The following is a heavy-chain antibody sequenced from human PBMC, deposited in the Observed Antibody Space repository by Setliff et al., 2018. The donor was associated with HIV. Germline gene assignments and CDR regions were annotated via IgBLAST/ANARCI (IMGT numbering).Heavy chain of an antibody. CDR2: IWYDGSNK. D-gene: IGHD6-6*01. Sequence: GGSLDSPVPPLGSPSVALLYTGSARLPGKGWSGLAVIWYDGSNKYYADSVKGRFTISRDNSKNTLYLQMNSLRAEDTAVYYCAKAVAQQFVSFFDHWGQGTLVTVSS. CDR1: GSPSVALL. CDR3: AKAVAQQFVSFFDH. V-gene: IGHV3-33*06. J-gene: IGHJ4*02.